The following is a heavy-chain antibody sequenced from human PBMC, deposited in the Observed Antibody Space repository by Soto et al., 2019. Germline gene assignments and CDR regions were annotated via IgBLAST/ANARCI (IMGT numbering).Heavy chain of an antibody. CDR1: GFTFSSYA. D-gene: IGHD2-15*01. V-gene: IGHV3-23*01. J-gene: IGHJ3*02. Sequence: GGSLRLSCAASGFTFSSYAMSWVRQAPGKGLEWVSAISGSGGSTYYADSVKGRFTISRGNSKNTLYLQMNSLRAEDTAVYYCAKDPDCSGGSCYGYAFDIWGQGTMVTVSS. CDR2: ISGSGGST. CDR3: AKDPDCSGGSCYGYAFDI.